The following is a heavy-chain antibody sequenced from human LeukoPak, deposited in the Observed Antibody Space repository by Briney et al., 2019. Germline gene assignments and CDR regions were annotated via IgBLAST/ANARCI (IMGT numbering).Heavy chain of an antibody. V-gene: IGHV4-39*01. CDR2: IYYSGST. CDR3: ARQYCSGDSCGMYFDY. J-gene: IGHJ4*02. Sequence: SETLSLTCPVSGGSISSSNYYWGWLRQPPGKGLEWIGSIYYSGSTYYSPSLKSRVTISVDTSKNQFSLKLSSVTAADTAVYYCARQYCSGDSCGMYFDYWGQGTLVTVSS. D-gene: IGHD2-15*01. CDR1: GGSISSSNYY.